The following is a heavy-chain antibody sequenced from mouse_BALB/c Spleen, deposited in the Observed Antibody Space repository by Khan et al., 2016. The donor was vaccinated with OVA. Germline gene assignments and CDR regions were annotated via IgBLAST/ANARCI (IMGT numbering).Heavy chain of an antibody. CDR3: DRRRDWYFDY. CDR2: IYWDDEK. J-gene: IGHJ2*01. Sequence: QVQLKESGPGILQPSQTLSLTCSFSGFSLSTSGMGVSWIRQPSGKGLQWLAHIYWDDEKRYNPSRKSRLTSSKDTSRNQVFIKITSVDTADTAPYYCDRRRDWYFDYWGQGTTLTVSS. V-gene: IGHV8-12*01. D-gene: IGHD3-3*01. CDR1: GFSLSTSGMG.